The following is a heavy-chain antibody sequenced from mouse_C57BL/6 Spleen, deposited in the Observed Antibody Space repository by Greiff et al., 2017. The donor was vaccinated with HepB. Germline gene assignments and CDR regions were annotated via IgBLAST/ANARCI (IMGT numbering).Heavy chain of an antibody. CDR3: TREGGNYEVEYFDV. J-gene: IGHJ1*03. CDR2: IDPETGGT. CDR1: GYTFTDYE. Sequence: SVAELVRPGASVTLSCTASGYTFTDYEMHWVKQTPVHGLEWIGAIDPETGGTAYNQKFKGKAILTADKSSSTAYMKLRSLTSEDSAVYYCTREGGNYEVEYFDVWGTGTTVTVAS. D-gene: IGHD2-1*01. V-gene: IGHV1-15*01.